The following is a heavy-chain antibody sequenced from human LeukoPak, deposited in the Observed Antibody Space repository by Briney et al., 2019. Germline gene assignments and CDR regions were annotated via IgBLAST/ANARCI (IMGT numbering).Heavy chain of an antibody. CDR1: GFTFSSSA. J-gene: IGHJ4*02. Sequence: GGSLRLSCAASGFTFSSSAMSWVRQAPGKGLEWVSSISGSGSGGSTYYADSVKGRFTISRDNSKNTLYLQMNSLRAEDTAVYYCARARWLAEPFDYWGQGTLVTVSS. V-gene: IGHV3-23*01. CDR3: ARARWLAEPFDY. D-gene: IGHD6-19*01. CDR2: ISGSGSGGST.